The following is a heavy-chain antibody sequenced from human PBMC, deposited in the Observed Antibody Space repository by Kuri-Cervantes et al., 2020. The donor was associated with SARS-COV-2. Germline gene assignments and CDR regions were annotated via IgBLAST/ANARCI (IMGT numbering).Heavy chain of an antibody. CDR2: ISRSSSTI. J-gene: IGHJ4*02. CDR3: ATPAPEYGGNSGGWVF. Sequence: LSLTCAASVFIFSSHSMNWVRQAPGKGLEWVSYISRSSSTIYYADSVKGRFTISRDNAKNSLYLQMNSLSAEDTAAYYCATPAPEYGGNSGGWVFWGQGTLVTVSS. CDR1: VFIFSSHS. D-gene: IGHD4-23*01. V-gene: IGHV3-48*01.